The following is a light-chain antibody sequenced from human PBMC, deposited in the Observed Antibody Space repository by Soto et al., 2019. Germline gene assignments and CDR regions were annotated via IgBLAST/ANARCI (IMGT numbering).Light chain of an antibody. CDR2: SNN. CDR1: SSNIGSNT. J-gene: IGLJ2*01. V-gene: IGLV1-44*01. Sequence: QAVVTQPPSASGTPGQRVTISCSGSSSNIGSNTVNWYQQLPGAAPKLLMYSNNLRPSGVPDRLSGSKSATSASLAISGLQSEDEADYYCAAWDDSLNGPVFGGGTKLTVL. CDR3: AAWDDSLNGPV.